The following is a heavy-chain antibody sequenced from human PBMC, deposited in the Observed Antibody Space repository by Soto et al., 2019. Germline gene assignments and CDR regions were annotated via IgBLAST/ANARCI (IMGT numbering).Heavy chain of an antibody. Sequence: PSETLSLTCTVSGGSISSYYWSWIRQPPGKGLEWIGYIYYSGSTNYNPSLKSRVTISVDTSKNQFSLKLSSVTAADTAVYYCASSGNYYYYYGMDVWGQGTTVTVSS. CDR3: ASSGNYYYYYGMDV. D-gene: IGHD6-19*01. V-gene: IGHV4-59*01. CDR1: GGSISSYY. CDR2: IYYSGST. J-gene: IGHJ6*02.